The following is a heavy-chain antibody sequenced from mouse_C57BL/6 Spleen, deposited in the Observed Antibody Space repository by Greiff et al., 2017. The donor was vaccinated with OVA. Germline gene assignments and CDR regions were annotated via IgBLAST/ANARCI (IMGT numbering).Heavy chain of an antibody. V-gene: IGHV1-82*01. J-gene: IGHJ2*01. CDR1: GYAFSSSW. D-gene: IGHD3-1*01. CDR3: EGYGNYFDY. CDR2: IYPGDGDT. Sequence: QVQLQQSGPELVKPGASVKISCKASGYAFSSSWMNWVKQRPGKGLEWIGRIYPGDGDTNYNGKFKGKATLTADKSSSTAYMQLSSLTSEDSAVYFCEGYGNYFDYWGQGTTLTVSS.